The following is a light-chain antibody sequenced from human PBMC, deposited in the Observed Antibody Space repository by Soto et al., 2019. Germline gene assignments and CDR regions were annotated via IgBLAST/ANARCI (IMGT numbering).Light chain of an antibody. CDR3: SSYTSISTYV. V-gene: IGLV2-14*01. CDR2: EVS. J-gene: IGLJ1*01. Sequence: QSVLTQPASVSGSPGQSVTISCTGTSSDVGGYNYVSWYQHHPGKAPKLMIYEVSNRPSGVSNRFSGSKSGNTASLTISGLQAEDEADYYCSSYTSISTYVFGTGTKVPS. CDR1: SSDVGGYNY.